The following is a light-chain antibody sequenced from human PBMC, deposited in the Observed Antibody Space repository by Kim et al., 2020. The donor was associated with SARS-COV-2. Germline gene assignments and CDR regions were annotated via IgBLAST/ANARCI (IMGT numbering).Light chain of an antibody. Sequence: EIVLTQSPGTLSLSPGERATLSCRASQSVTSSYVAWKQQKPDQPPRLLIYGSSSRATGVAGRFGGSAAGTDSTLTSSRLEPDYIVVYCCQQNGSSPVTFGQGTKLEIK. J-gene: IGKJ2*01. CDR1: QSVTSSY. CDR3: QQNGSSPVT. V-gene: IGKV3-20*01. CDR2: GSS.